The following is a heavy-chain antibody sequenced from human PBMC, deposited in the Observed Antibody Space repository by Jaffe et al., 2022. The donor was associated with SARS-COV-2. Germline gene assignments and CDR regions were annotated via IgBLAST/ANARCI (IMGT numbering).Heavy chain of an antibody. V-gene: IGHV4-38-2*02. CDR3: ARAYYDNRGRFDP. D-gene: IGHD3-22*01. CDR2: IYHSGST. CDR1: GYSISSGYY. Sequence: QVQLQESGPGLVKPSETLSLTCSVSGYSISSGYYWGWIRQPPGKGLDWIGSIYHSGSTYYNPSLRSRVTMSVDTSKNQFSLRLSSVTAADTAVYYCARAYYDNRGRFDPWGQGTLVTVSS. J-gene: IGHJ5*02.